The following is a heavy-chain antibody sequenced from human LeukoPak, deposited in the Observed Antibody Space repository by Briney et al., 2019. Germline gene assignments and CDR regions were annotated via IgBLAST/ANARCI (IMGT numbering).Heavy chain of an antibody. CDR2: IYTSGST. V-gene: IGHV4-59*10. D-gene: IGHD2-2*01. CDR3: ARSRYQLLPGYNSFDP. CDR1: GGSFSGYY. Sequence: PSETLSLTCAVYGGSFSGYYWSWIRQPAGKGLEWIGRIYTSGSTNYNPSLKSRVTISVDTSKNQFSLKLSSVTAADTAVYYCARSRYQLLPGYNSFDPWGQGTLVTVSS. J-gene: IGHJ5*02.